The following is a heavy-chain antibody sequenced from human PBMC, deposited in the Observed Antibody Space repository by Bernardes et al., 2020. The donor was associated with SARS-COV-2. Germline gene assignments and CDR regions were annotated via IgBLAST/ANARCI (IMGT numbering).Heavy chain of an antibody. V-gene: IGHV3-23*01. CDR2: ISGGGGST. Sequence: GGSLRLSCVASGFIFSSYWMHWVRQAPGKGLEWVSGISGGGGSTYYADSVKGHFTISRDNSKNTLYLQMNSLRAEDTAVYYCAKDQVSLHSGNYCDYWGQGTLVTVSS. CDR1: GFIFSSYW. D-gene: IGHD2-15*01. J-gene: IGHJ4*02. CDR3: AKDQVSLHSGNYCDY.